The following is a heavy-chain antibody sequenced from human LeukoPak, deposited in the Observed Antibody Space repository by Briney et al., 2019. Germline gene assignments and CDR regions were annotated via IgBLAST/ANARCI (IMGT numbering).Heavy chain of an antibody. CDR3: AKDTASSWWYFDL. CDR1: GFTFSSYA. J-gene: IGHJ2*01. CDR2: IGGSGSTT. Sequence: GGSLRLSCAASGFTFSSYAMSWVRQAPGKGLEWVSAIGGSGSTTYYADSVKGQFTIPRDNSKNTLYLQMNSLRAEDTAVYYCAKDTASSWWYFDLWGRGTLVTVSS. V-gene: IGHV3-23*01. D-gene: IGHD5-18*01.